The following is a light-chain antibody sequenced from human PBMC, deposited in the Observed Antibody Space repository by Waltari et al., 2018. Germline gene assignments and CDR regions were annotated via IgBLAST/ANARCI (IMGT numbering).Light chain of an antibody. CDR2: AAS. CDR1: QGISNS. CDR3: QQYYSTPLYT. J-gene: IGKJ2*01. Sequence: DIQMTQSPSSLSASVGDRVTITCRASQGISNSLAWYQQKPGKAPKLLLYAASRLESGVPYRFSGSGSGKDYTLTISRLQPEDFATYYCQQYYSTPLYTFGQGTKLEIK. V-gene: IGKV1-NL1*01.